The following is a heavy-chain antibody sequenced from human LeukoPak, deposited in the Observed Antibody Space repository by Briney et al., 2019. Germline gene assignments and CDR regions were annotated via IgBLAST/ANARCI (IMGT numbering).Heavy chain of an antibody. D-gene: IGHD6-13*01. V-gene: IGHV4-61*02. CDR2: IYTSVST. CDR3: AALYSSSWDYYYFDY. Sequence: SETLSLTCTVSGGSISSGNYYWSWIRQPAGKGLEWIGRIYTSVSTNYNPSLKSRVTMSVDTSKNQFALKLSSVTAADTAVYYCAALYSSSWDYYYFDYWGQGTLVTVSS. CDR1: GGSISSGNYY. J-gene: IGHJ4*02.